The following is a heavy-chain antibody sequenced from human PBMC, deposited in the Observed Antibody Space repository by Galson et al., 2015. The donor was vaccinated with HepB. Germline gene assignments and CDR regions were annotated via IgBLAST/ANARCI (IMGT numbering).Heavy chain of an antibody. CDR2: ISSSSSYI. V-gene: IGHV3-21*01. D-gene: IGHD3-10*01. CDR1: GFTFSSYS. CDR3: ASLLEVRGVLAYYYYYYMDV. J-gene: IGHJ6*03. Sequence: SLRLSCAASGFTFSSYSMNWVRQAPGKGLEWVSSISSSSSYIYYADSVKGRFTISRDNAKNSLYLQMNSLRAEDTAVYYCASLLEVRGVLAYYYYYYMDVWGKGTTVTVSS.